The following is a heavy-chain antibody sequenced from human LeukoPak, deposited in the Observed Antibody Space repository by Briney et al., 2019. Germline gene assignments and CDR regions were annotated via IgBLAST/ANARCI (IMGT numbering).Heavy chain of an antibody. Sequence: GGSLRLSCAASGFTFSSYGMHWVRQAPGKGLEWVAVISYDGSDKYYADSVKGRFTISRDNAKNSLYLQMNSLRAEDTAVYYCARDYYYDSSGYPPGFVDYWGQGTLVTVSS. V-gene: IGHV3-30*03. CDR2: ISYDGSDK. J-gene: IGHJ4*02. D-gene: IGHD3-22*01. CDR3: ARDYYYDSSGYPPGFVDY. CDR1: GFTFSSYG.